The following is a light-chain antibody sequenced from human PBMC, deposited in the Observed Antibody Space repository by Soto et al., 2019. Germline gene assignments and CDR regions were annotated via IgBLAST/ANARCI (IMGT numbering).Light chain of an antibody. J-gene: IGKJ5*01. CDR3: QQYDNPPIT. V-gene: IGKV1-33*01. Sequence: DIQMTQSPSSLSASLVDRVTITCQASQDISNYLNWYQQKPGKAPKLLIYDASNLETVVPSRFSGSGSGTDFTFTISSLQPEDIATYYCQQYDNPPITFGKGTRLEIK. CDR2: DAS. CDR1: QDISNY.